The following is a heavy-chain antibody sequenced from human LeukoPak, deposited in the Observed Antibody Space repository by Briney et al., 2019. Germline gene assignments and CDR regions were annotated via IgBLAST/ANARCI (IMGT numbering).Heavy chain of an antibody. D-gene: IGHD5-12*01. Sequence: ASVKVSCKASGYTFTSYGISWVRQAPGQGLEWMGWISAYNGNTNYAQKLQGRVTMTTDTSTSTAYMELRSLRSDDTAVYYCARPSSGYDDGGFDYWGQGTLVTVSS. V-gene: IGHV1-18*01. CDR3: ARPSSGYDDGGFDY. CDR1: GYTFTSYG. CDR2: ISAYNGNT. J-gene: IGHJ4*02.